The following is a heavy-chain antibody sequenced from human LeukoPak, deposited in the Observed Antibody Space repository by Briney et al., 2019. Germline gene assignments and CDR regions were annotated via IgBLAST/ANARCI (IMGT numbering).Heavy chain of an antibody. V-gene: IGHV3-74*01. Sequence: PGGSLRLSCAASGFTFSSYWMHWVLQAPGKGLVWVSRINSDGSSTSYADSVKGRFTISRDNAKNTLYLQMNSLRAEDTAVYYCARGDDYYDSSGYYGAMNYWGQGTLVTVSS. CDR3: ARGDDYYDSSGYYGAMNY. J-gene: IGHJ4*02. D-gene: IGHD3-22*01. CDR2: INSDGSST. CDR1: GFTFSSYW.